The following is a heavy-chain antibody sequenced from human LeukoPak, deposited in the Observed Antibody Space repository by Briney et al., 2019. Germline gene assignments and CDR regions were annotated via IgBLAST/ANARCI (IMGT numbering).Heavy chain of an antibody. CDR3: ARELAAREDRWFDP. CDR2: ISAYNGNT. Sequence: ASVKVSCKASGYIFTSYGISWVRQAPGQGLEWMGWISAYNGNTNYAQKLQGRVTMTTDTSTSTACMELRSLRSDDTAVYYCARELAAREDRWFDPWGQGTLVTVSS. D-gene: IGHD6-6*01. V-gene: IGHV1-18*01. J-gene: IGHJ5*02. CDR1: GYIFTSYG.